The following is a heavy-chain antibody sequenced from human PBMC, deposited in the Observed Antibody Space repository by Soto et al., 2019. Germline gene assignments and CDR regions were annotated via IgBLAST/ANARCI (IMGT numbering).Heavy chain of an antibody. V-gene: IGHV3-49*03. CDR1: GFTFRDYA. Sequence: HPGGSLRLSCFGSGFTFRDYALTWFRQTPGEGLECVGFIRSEAYGGTADYAASVQGRFTISRDDFRDVAYLQMDSLKREDTGINHCPTLARNGRGSPFNCWGEGIQVTVSS. CDR3: PTLARNGRGSPFNC. D-gene: IGHD1-1*01. J-gene: IGHJ1*01. CDR2: IRSEAYGGTA.